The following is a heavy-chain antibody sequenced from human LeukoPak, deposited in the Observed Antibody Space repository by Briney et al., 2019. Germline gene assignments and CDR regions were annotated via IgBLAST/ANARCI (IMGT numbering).Heavy chain of an antibody. CDR2: IYYSGST. Sequence: SETLSLTCTVSGVSVSSSTYYWGWIRQPPGKGLEWIGNIYYSGSTYYNPSLKSRVTISVDTSKNQFSLKPSSVTAADTAVYYCERDNNIIGYYSYFDSWGQGTLVTVSS. D-gene: IGHD3-22*01. V-gene: IGHV4-39*07. CDR3: ERDNNIIGYYSYFDS. J-gene: IGHJ4*02. CDR1: GVSVSSSTYY.